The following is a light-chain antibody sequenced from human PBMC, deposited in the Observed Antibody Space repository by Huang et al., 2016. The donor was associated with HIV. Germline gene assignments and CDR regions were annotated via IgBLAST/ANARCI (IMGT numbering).Light chain of an antibody. J-gene: IGKJ4*01. V-gene: IGKV6D-21*02. CDR2: YAS. CDR3: HQTSSFPLT. Sequence: EIVLTQSPDFQSVTPNEKVTITCRASQSIGRSLHWYQQKAGQSPKVLIKYASPSIAGVPSRFTGSGSGTDFTLTINGLEAEDAAVYYCHQTSSFPLTFGGGTKVEIK. CDR1: QSIGRS.